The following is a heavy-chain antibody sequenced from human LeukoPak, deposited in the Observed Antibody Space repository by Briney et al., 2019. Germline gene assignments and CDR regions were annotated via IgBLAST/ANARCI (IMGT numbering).Heavy chain of an antibody. CDR2: INPSGGST. Sequence: ASVKVSCKASGYTFTSYYMHWVRQAPGQGLEWMGIINPSGGSTSYAQKSQGRVTMTRDTSTSTVYMELSSLRSEDTAVYYCAREASPYDFWSGYYTRIFDYWGQGTLVTVSS. CDR3: AREASPYDFWSGYYTRIFDY. V-gene: IGHV1-46*01. CDR1: GYTFTSYY. J-gene: IGHJ4*02. D-gene: IGHD3-3*01.